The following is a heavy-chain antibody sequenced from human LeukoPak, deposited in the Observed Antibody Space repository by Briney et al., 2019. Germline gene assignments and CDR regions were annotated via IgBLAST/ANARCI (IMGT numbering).Heavy chain of an antibody. Sequence: SETLSLTCTVSGGSISSYYWTWIRQPPGTGLERIGSIYYSGSTNYNPSLKSRVTMSVDTSKNQFSLNLSSVTAADTAVYYCARTTYYYDSSGYYYYFDYWGQGTLVTVSS. J-gene: IGHJ4*02. CDR3: ARTTYYYDSSGYYYYFDY. CDR2: IYYSGST. V-gene: IGHV4-59*08. D-gene: IGHD3-22*01. CDR1: GGSISSYY.